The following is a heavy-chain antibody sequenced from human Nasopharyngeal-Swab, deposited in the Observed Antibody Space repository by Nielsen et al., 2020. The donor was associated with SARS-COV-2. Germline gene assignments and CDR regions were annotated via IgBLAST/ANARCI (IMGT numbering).Heavy chain of an antibody. CDR3: ARGLYSSSYYYYGMDV. CDR2: IYSGGST. CDR1: GFTFSSYA. D-gene: IGHD6-6*01. Sequence: GESLKISCAASGFTFSSYAMSWVRQAPGKGLEWVSVIYSGGSTYYADSVKGRFTISRDNSKKTLYLQMNSLRAEDTAVYYCARGLYSSSYYYYGMDVWGQGTTVTVSS. V-gene: IGHV3-53*01. J-gene: IGHJ6*02.